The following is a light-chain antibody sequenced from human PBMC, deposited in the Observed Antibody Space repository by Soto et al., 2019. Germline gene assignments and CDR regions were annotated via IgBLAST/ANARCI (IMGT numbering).Light chain of an antibody. CDR2: KAS. CDR3: QQHSSSSPYT. Sequence: DIQMTQSPSTLSASVGDRVTITCRASQSISSWLAWYQQKPGKAPNLLIYKASTLGSGVPSRFSGGGSWTDFTPTITSLQANDFATSYCQQHSSSSPYTVGQGAKLEIK. V-gene: IGKV1-5*03. CDR1: QSISSW. J-gene: IGKJ2*01.